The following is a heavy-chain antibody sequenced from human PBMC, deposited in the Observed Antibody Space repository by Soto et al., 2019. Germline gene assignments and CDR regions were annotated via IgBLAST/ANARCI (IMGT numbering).Heavy chain of an antibody. D-gene: IGHD3-3*01. Sequence: QVQLVQSGAEVKKPGSSVKVSCKASGGTFSSYTISWVRQAPGQGLEWMGRIIPILGIANYAQKFQGRVTITANKSTSTAYMELSSLRSEDTAVYYCASSYDLGGWFDPWGPGTLVTVSS. J-gene: IGHJ5*02. V-gene: IGHV1-69*02. CDR2: IIPILGIA. CDR3: ASSYDLGGWFDP. CDR1: GGTFSSYT.